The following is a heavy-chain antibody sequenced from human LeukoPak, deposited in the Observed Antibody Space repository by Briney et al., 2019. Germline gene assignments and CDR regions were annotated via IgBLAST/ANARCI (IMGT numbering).Heavy chain of an antibody. CDR3: ARRLRFYYYYMDV. Sequence: SETLSLTCTVSGGSISSSSYYWGWIRQPPGKGLEWIGIIYYSGSTYYNPSLKSRVTISVDTSKNQFSLKLSSVTAADTAVYYCARRLRFYYYYMDVWGKGTTVTISS. CDR1: GGSISSSSYY. V-gene: IGHV4-39*07. CDR2: IYYSGST. J-gene: IGHJ6*03. D-gene: IGHD3-16*01.